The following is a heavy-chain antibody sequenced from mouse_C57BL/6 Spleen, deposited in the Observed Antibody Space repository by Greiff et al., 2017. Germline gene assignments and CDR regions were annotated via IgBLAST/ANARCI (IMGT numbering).Heavy chain of an antibody. V-gene: IGHV1-52*01. D-gene: IGHD2-1*01. CDR1: GYTFTSYW. CDR2: IYPSDSET. J-gene: IGHJ2*01. Sequence: QVHVKQSGAELVRPGSSVKLSCKASGYTFTSYWMHWVKQRPIQGLEWIGNIYPSDSETHYNQKFKDKATLTVDKSSSTAYMQLRSLTSEDSAVCDCSRGYGNYGCDFDYWGQGTTLTVSS. CDR3: SRGYGNYGCDFDY.